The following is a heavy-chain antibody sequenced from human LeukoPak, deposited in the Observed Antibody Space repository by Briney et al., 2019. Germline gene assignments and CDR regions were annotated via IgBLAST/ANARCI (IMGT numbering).Heavy chain of an antibody. J-gene: IGHJ4*02. CDR3: ARDSREMATNTYFDY. Sequence: SETLSLTCAVSGGSISSNSYYWGWIRQPPGKGLEWIGSIYYSGSTYYNPSLKSRVTISVDTSKNQFSLKVSSVTAADTAVYYCARDSREMATNTYFDYWGQGTLVTVSS. D-gene: IGHD5-24*01. V-gene: IGHV4-39*07. CDR2: IYYSGST. CDR1: GGSISSNSYY.